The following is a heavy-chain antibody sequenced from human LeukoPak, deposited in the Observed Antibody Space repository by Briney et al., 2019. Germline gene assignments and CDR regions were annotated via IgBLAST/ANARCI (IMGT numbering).Heavy chain of an antibody. CDR2: IYYSGST. CDR1: GGSISGGDYY. J-gene: IGHJ5*01. Sequence: SETLSLTCTASGGSISGGDYYWSWIRQPPGKGLEWIGYIYYSGSTYYNPSLKSRVTISVDTSKNQFSLKLSSVTAADTAVYYCARSTYYYDSSGYYVWFDSWGQGTLVTVSS. V-gene: IGHV4-30-4*01. D-gene: IGHD3-22*01. CDR3: ARSTYYYDSSGYYVWFDS.